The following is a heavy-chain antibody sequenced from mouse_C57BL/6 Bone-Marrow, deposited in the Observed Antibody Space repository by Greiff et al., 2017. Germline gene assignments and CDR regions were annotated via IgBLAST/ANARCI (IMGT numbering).Heavy chain of an antibody. V-gene: IGHV1-69*01. CDR2: IDPSDSYT. CDR1: GYTFTSYW. Sequence: VQLQQPGAELVMPGASVKLSCKASGYTFTSYWMHWVKQRPGQGLEWIGEIDPSDSYTNYNQKFKGKSTLTVDKSSSTAYMQLSSLTSEDSAVYYCARERGNDYDKMAWFAYWGQGTLVTVSA. CDR3: ARERGNDYDKMAWFAY. J-gene: IGHJ3*01. D-gene: IGHD2-4*01.